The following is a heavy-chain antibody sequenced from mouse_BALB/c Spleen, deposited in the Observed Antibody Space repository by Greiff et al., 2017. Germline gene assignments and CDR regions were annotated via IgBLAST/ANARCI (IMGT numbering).Heavy chain of an antibody. D-gene: IGHD2-2*01. CDR1: GFTFSSYT. J-gene: IGHJ3*01. CDR3: ARYYGYDGAWFAY. CDR2: ISNGGGST. Sequence: VKLMESGGGLVQPGGSLKLSCAASGFTFSSYTMSWVRQTPEKRLEWVAYISNGGGSTYYPDTVKGRFTISRDNAKNTLYLQMSSLKSEDTAMYYCARYYGYDGAWFAYWGQGTLVTVSA. V-gene: IGHV5-12-2*01.